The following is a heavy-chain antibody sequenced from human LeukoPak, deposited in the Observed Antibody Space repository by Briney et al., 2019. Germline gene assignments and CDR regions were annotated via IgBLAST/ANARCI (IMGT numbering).Heavy chain of an antibody. CDR1: GFTVSSNY. V-gene: IGHV3-53*01. Sequence: GGSLRLSCAASGFTVSSNYMSWVRQAPGRGLEWVSVIYSGGSTYYAGSVKGRFTISRDNSKNTLYLQMNSLRAEDTAVYYCARDIAVAGRTDYWGQGTLVTVSS. CDR2: IYSGGST. CDR3: ARDIAVAGRTDY. J-gene: IGHJ4*02. D-gene: IGHD6-19*01.